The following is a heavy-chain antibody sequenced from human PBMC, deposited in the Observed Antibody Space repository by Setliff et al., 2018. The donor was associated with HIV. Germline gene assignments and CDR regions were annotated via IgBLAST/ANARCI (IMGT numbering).Heavy chain of an antibody. CDR3: AREGRRDGYDT. D-gene: IGHD5-12*01. CDR1: GFTVSSNY. Sequence: GGSLRLSCAASGFTVSSNYMSWVRQAPGKGLEWVSLIYSGGSTYYTDSVKARFTISRDNSKNTLFLQMNRLRAEDTAVYYCAREGRRDGYDTWGQGTLVTVSS. V-gene: IGHV3-66*01. CDR2: IYSGGST. J-gene: IGHJ4*02.